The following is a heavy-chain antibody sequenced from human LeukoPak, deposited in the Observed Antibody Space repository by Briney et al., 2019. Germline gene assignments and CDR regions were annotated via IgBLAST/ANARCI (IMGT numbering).Heavy chain of an antibody. V-gene: IGHV4-4*09. CDR3: ARLYSSSSGDFDY. J-gene: IGHJ4*02. Sequence: SETLSLTCTVPGGSISSYYWSWIRQPPGKGLEWIGYIYTSGSTNYNPSLKSRVTISVDTSKNQFSLKLSSVTAADTAVYYCARLYSSSSGDFDYWGQGTLVTVSS. CDR2: IYTSGST. CDR1: GGSISSYY. D-gene: IGHD6-6*01.